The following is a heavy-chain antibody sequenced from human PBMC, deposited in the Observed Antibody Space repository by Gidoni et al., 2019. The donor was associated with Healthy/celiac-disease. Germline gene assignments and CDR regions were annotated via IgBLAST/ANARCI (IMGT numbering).Heavy chain of an antibody. D-gene: IGHD3-3*01. Sequence: QVQLQESGPGLVKPSQTLSLTCTVSGGSISSGSYYWRWIRQPAGKGLEWIRRIYTSGSTNYNPSLESRVTISVDTSKNQFSLKLSSVTAADTAVYYCARSGNYDFWSGYYLPSWGQGTLVTVSS. CDR2: IYTSGST. V-gene: IGHV4-61*02. J-gene: IGHJ4*02. CDR1: GGSISSGSYY. CDR3: ARSGNYDFWSGYYLPS.